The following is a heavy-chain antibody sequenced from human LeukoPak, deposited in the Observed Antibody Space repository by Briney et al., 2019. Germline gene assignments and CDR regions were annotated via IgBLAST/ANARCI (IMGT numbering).Heavy chain of an antibody. D-gene: IGHD1-26*01. V-gene: IGHV4-39*02. CDR3: ARYRLGWFDP. CDR2: ISYSGST. J-gene: IGHJ5*02. Sequence: SETLSLTCTVSGDSISSDYCYWGWIRQPPGKGLEWIGSISYSGSTYYNPSLKSRLTISVDTSKKHFSLKLTSVTAADTALYFCARYRLGWFDPWGRGTLVTVSS. CDR1: GDSISSDYCY.